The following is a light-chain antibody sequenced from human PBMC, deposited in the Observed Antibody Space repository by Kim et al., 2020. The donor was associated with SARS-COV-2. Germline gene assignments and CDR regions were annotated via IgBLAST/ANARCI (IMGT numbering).Light chain of an antibody. CDR1: STSIGIEP. CDR2: SDT. J-gene: IGLJ2*01. CDR3: TAWDDSRNGVL. V-gene: IGLV1-44*01. Sequence: GLKVTLYCAGSSTSIGIEPVWWYRHLPGTAPQRLIYSDTQRPSGVPGRFAGARSGTSASLAISGLQSEDEADYYCTAWDDSRNGVLFGGGTKLTVL.